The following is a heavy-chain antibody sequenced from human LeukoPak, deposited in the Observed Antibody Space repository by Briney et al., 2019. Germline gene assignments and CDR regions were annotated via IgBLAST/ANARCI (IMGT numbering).Heavy chain of an antibody. V-gene: IGHV3-30*02. D-gene: IGHD2-21*01. CDR3: AREASTQAIHAFDP. Sequence: GGSLRLSCAASGLSFSWSGMHWVRQAPGKGLEWLAFIQYDGSSIYYADSVKGRFTISRDNSKNTLFLRMNALRVEDTAVYYCAREASTQAIHAFDPWGQGTLVTVSA. CDR2: IQYDGSSI. J-gene: IGHJ5*02. CDR1: GLSFSWSG.